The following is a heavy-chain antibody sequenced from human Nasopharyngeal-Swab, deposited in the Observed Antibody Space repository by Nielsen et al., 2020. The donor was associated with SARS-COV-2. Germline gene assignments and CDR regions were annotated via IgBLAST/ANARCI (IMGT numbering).Heavy chain of an antibody. J-gene: IGHJ6*03. D-gene: IGHD3-10*01. Sequence: WVRQAPGQGLEWMGGFDPEDGETTYAQKFQGRVTMTEDTSTDTAYMELSSLRSEDTAVYYCATIEISGKGAYYYYMDVWGKGTTVTVSS. CDR3: ATIEISGKGAYYYYMDV. CDR2: FDPEDGET. V-gene: IGHV1-24*01.